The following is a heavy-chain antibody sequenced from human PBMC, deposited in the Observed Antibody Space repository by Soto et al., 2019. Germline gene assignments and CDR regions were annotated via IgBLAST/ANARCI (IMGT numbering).Heavy chain of an antibody. CDR3: ARDKTAMVTYYYYYYGMDV. J-gene: IGHJ6*02. V-gene: IGHV3-33*01. CDR1: GFTFSSFG. CDR2: IWYDGSDK. D-gene: IGHD5-18*01. Sequence: PGGSLRLSCAASGFTFSSFGMHWVRQAPGKGLEWVSVIWYDGSDKYYVDSVKGRFTVSRDNSKNTLYLQMNSLRAEDTAVYYCARDKTAMVTYYYYYYGMDVWGQGTTVTVSS.